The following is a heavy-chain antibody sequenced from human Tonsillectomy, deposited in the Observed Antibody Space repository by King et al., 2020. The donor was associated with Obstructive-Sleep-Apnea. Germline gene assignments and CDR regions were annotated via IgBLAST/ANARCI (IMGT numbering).Heavy chain of an antibody. J-gene: IGHJ4*02. CDR2: ISYDESNK. V-gene: IGHV3-30*04. D-gene: IGHD2-15*01. Sequence: VQLVESGGGVVQPGRSLRLSCTASGFTFETDAMHWVRQTPGKGLEWVAIISYDESNKYYADSVKGRFTVSRDNSKKTLYLQMNSLRVEVTAIYYCASDWFVPIATGRPRRGPQARDDFWGQGTLVTVSS. CDR3: ASDWFVPIATGRPRRGPQARDDF. CDR1: GFTFETDA.